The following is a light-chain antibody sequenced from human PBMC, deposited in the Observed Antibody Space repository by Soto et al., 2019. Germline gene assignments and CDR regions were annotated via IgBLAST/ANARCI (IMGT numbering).Light chain of an antibody. CDR3: LQTYSAPRT. V-gene: IGKV1-39*01. Sequence: DTPMTQSPSSLSASVGDRVTITCRASQNIHGYLNWFQQKPGKAPKLLIYAASRLQSGVPSRFSGSESGTDFTLTISSLQPEDFATYYCLQTYSAPRTFGQGTKVEIK. CDR1: QNIHGY. J-gene: IGKJ1*01. CDR2: AAS.